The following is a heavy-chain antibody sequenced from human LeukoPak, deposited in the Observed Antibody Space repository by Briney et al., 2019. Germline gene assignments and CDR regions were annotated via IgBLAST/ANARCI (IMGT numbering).Heavy chain of an antibody. V-gene: IGHV4-34*01. CDR1: GGSFSGYY. D-gene: IGHD4-17*01. CDR3: AREGGYGDLYYFDY. J-gene: IGHJ4*02. Sequence: SETLSLTCAVYGGSFSGYYWSWIRQPPGKGLEWIGEINHSGSTNYNPSLKSRVTISVDTSKNQFSLKLSSVTAADTAVYYCAREGGYGDLYYFDYWGQGTLVTVSS. CDR2: INHSGST.